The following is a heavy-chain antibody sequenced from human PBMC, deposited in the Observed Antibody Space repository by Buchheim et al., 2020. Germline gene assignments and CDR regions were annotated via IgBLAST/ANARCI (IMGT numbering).Heavy chain of an antibody. CDR3: AREQGSITSPPYIWFDP. D-gene: IGHD1-26*01. V-gene: IGHV4-4*02. J-gene: IGHJ5*02. Sequence: QVHLQEPGPRLVKPSGTLSLTCAVSGASISSTNWWSWVRQPPGKGLEWIGEVSHSGTTTYNPSLKSRVTISVDTSKNQFSLRMNPVTAADTAVYYCAREQGSITSPPYIWFDPWGQGTL. CDR1: GASISSTNW. CDR2: VSHSGTT.